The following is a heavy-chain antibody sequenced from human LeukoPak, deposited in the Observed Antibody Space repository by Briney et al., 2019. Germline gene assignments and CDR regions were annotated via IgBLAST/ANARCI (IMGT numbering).Heavy chain of an antibody. CDR3: ARDISPRSSSGWVDAFDI. Sequence: GGSLRLSCAASEFTFRTYWMTSVRQAPGKGLEWVANINHDGSERYYADSVKGRFTISRDNAKNSLYLQMNSLRAEDTAVYYCARDISPRSSSGWVDAFDIWGQGTLVTVSS. CDR2: INHDGSER. D-gene: IGHD6-19*01. CDR1: EFTFRTYW. V-gene: IGHV3-7*01. J-gene: IGHJ3*02.